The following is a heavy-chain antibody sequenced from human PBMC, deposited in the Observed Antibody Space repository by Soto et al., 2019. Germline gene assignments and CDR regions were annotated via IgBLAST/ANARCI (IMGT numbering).Heavy chain of an antibody. CDR3: AKNHFPDCSGGSCYSGDFAY. Sequence: GGSLRLSCAASGFTFSSYGMHWVRQAPGKGLEWVAVISYDGSNKYYADSVKGRFTISRDNSKNTLYLQMNSLRAEDTAVYYCAKNHFPDCSGGSCYSGDFAYWGQGTLVTVSS. CDR2: ISYDGSNK. D-gene: IGHD2-15*01. V-gene: IGHV3-30*18. CDR1: GFTFSSYG. J-gene: IGHJ4*02.